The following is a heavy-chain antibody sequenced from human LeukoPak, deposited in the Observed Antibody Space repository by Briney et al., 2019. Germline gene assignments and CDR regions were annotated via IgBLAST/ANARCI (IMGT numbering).Heavy chain of an antibody. J-gene: IGHJ2*01. CDR1: GGSISSYY. V-gene: IGHV4-34*01. CDR3: ARGQSGSSWSQGVNFDL. CDR2: INHSGST. Sequence: SETLSLTRTVSGGSISSYYWSWIRQPPGKGLEWIGEINHSGSTNYNPSLKSRVTISVDTSKNQFSLKLSSVTAADTAVYYCARGQSGSSWSQGVNFDLWGRGTLVTVSS. D-gene: IGHD6-13*01.